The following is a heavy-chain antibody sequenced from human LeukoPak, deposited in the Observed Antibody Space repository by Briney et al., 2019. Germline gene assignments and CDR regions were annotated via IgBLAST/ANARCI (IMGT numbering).Heavy chain of an antibody. D-gene: IGHD4-17*01. Sequence: GGSLRLSCAASGFTFDDYGMSWVRQGPGKGLEWVSGINWNGGSIGYADSVKGRFTISRDNAKNSLYLQMNSLRAEDTAVYYCATRDSGDYPYFDYWGQGTLVTVSS. V-gene: IGHV3-20*04. CDR3: ATRDSGDYPYFDY. CDR1: GFTFDDYG. CDR2: INWNGGSI. J-gene: IGHJ4*02.